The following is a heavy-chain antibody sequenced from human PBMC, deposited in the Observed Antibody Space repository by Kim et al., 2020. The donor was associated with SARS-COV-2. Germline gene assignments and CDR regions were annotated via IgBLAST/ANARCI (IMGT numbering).Heavy chain of an antibody. Sequence: GGSLRLSCAASGFTFSSYGMHWVRQAPGKGLEWVAVIWYDGSNKYYADSVKGRFTISRDNSKNTLYLQMNSLRAEDTAVYYCARGGGENYFDYWGQGTLVTVSS. J-gene: IGHJ4*02. CDR2: IWYDGSNK. CDR1: GFTFSSYG. D-gene: IGHD3-16*01. V-gene: IGHV3-33*01. CDR3: ARGGGENYFDY.